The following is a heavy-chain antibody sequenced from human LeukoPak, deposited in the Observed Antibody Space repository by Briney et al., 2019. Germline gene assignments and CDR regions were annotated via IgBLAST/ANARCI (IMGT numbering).Heavy chain of an antibody. Sequence: SGTLSLTCSVSGGSITITNWWSWVRQSPGQGLELIGEISLTGQTNYKPSLSGRVRMLLDESSNHLSLHLTSVTAADTATYYCSRESGAFCPFGYWGQGTLVIVPS. CDR3: SRESGAFCPFGY. CDR1: GGSITITNW. V-gene: IGHV4-4*02. CDR2: ISLTGQT. D-gene: IGHD1-26*01. J-gene: IGHJ4*02.